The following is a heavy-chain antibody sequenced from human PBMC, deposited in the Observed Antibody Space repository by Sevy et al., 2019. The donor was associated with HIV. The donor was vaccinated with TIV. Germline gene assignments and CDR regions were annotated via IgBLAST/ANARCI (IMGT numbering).Heavy chain of an antibody. V-gene: IGHV3-74*01. D-gene: IGHD7-27*01. CDR1: GFTFDSYW. J-gene: IGHJ5*02. CDR2: VDIDGSRT. CDR3: XXXXXLGWFDP. Sequence: GGSLRLSCAASGFTFDSYWLHWVRQDPWKGLEWVSCVDIDGSRTEYADSVKGRFTISRDNAKNMLYLEMNSLRVEDXXXXXXXXXXXLGWFDPWGQGTQVTVSS.